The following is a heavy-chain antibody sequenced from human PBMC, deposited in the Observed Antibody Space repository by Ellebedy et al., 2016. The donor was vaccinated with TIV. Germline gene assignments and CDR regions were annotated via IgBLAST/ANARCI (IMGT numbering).Heavy chain of an antibody. D-gene: IGHD3-22*01. V-gene: IGHV3-9*01. CDR1: GFTFDDYA. Sequence: SLKISCAASGFTFDDYAMHWVRQAPGKGLEWVSGISWNSGSIGYADSVKGRFTISRDNAKNSLYLQMNSLRAEDTALYYCAKASYYDSSGYPLYYFDYWGQGTLVTVAS. CDR3: AKASYYDSSGYPLYYFDY. J-gene: IGHJ4*02. CDR2: ISWNSGSI.